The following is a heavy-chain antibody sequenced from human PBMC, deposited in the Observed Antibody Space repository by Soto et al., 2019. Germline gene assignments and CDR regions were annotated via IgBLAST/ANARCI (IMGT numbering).Heavy chain of an antibody. CDR1: GFTFSSYG. CDR3: AVVGGSELLDDAFDI. Sequence: QVQLVQSGGGVVQPGRSLRLSCAASGFTFSSYGMHWVRQAPGKGLEWVAVIWYDGSNKYYADSVKGRFTISRDNSKNTLYLQMNSLRAEDTAVYYCAVVGGSELLDDAFDIWGQGTMVTVSS. CDR2: IWYDGSNK. J-gene: IGHJ3*02. D-gene: IGHD1-26*01. V-gene: IGHV3-33*01.